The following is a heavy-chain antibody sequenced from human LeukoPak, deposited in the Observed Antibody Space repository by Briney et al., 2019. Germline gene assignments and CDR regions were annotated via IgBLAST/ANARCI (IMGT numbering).Heavy chain of an antibody. CDR1: GGTFSSYA. CDR2: IIPIFGTA. D-gene: IGHD1-26*01. J-gene: IGHJ4*02. Sequence: SVKVSCKASGGTFSSYAISWVRQAPGQGLEWMGGIIPIFGTANYAQKFQGRVTITADESTSTAYMELSSLRSEDTAVYYCARGGSYFPDREYYFDYWGQGTLVTVSS. V-gene: IGHV1-69*13. CDR3: ARGGSYFPDREYYFDY.